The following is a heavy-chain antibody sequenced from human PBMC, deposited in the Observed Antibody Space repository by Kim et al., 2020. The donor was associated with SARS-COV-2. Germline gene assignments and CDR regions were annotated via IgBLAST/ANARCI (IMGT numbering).Heavy chain of an antibody. CDR1: GGSFSGYY. CDR2: INHSGST. CDR3: ARGYNWNPLGVYYYYYGMDV. Sequence: SETLSLTCAVYGGSFSGYYWSWIRQPPGKGLEWIGEINHSGSTNYNPSLKSRVTISVDTSKNQFSLKLSSVTAADTAVYYCARGYNWNPLGVYYYYYGMDVWGQGTTVTVSS. J-gene: IGHJ6*02. D-gene: IGHD1-20*01. V-gene: IGHV4-34*01.